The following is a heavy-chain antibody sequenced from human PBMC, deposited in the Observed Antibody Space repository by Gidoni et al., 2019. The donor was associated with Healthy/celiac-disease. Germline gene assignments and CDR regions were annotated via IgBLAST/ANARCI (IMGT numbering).Heavy chain of an antibody. V-gene: IGHV4-61*02. J-gene: IGHJ3*02. CDR3: AGQYYYDSSGYSRTPFDI. CDR1: GGSISSGSYY. Sequence: QVQLQESGPGLVKPSQTLSLTCTVSGGSISSGSYYWSWIRQPAGKGLEWIGRIDTSGSTNYNPSLKSRVTISVDTSKNQFSLKLSSVTAADTAVYYCAGQYYYDSSGYSRTPFDIWGQGTMVTVSS. D-gene: IGHD3-22*01. CDR2: IDTSGST.